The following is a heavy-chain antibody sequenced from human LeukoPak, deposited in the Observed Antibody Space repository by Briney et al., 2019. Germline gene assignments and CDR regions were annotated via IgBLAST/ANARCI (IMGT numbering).Heavy chain of an antibody. CDR1: GYTFTSYD. J-gene: IGHJ6*03. CDR3: ARGPYSSSGYYYYYYMDV. D-gene: IGHD6-6*01. V-gene: IGHV1-8*01. CDR2: MNPNSGNT. Sequence: ASVKVSCKASGYTFTSYDINWVRQATGQGLEWMGWMNPNSGNTGYAQKFQGRVTMTRNTSISTAYMELSSLRSEDTAVYYCARGPYSSSGYYYYYYMDVWGKGTTVTVSS.